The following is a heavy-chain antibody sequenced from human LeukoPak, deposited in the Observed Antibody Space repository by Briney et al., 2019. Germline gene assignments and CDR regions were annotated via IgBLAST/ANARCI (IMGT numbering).Heavy chain of an antibody. D-gene: IGHD3-9*01. J-gene: IGHJ4*02. CDR3: ARAARGYDILTGYPTSFLFDY. CDR1: GGSFSGYY. V-gene: IGHV4-34*01. Sequence: SETLSLTCAVSGGSFSGYYWTWIRQPPGKGLEWIGEINHSGSTNYNPSLKSRVTISVDTSKNQFSLKLSSVTAADTAVYYCARAARGYDILTGYPTSFLFDYWGQGTLVTVSS. CDR2: INHSGST.